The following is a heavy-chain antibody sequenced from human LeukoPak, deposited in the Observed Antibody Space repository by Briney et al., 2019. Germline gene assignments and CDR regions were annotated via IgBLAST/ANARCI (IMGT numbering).Heavy chain of an antibody. V-gene: IGHV3-53*01. CDR3: ARDKNGPET. D-gene: IGHD1-14*01. Sequence: GGSLRLSCAASGFTVSSNYMSWVRQAPGRGLDWVSVIYSGDGTYYADSVKGRFTISRDNSKNTLSLQMNSLRAEDTAIYYCARDKNGPETWGQGTLVTVSS. CDR1: GFTVSSNY. CDR2: IYSGDGT. J-gene: IGHJ4*02.